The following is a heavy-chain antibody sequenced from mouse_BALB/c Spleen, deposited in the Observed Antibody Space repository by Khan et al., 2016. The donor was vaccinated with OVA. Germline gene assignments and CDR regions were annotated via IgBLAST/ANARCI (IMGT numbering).Heavy chain of an antibody. J-gene: IGHJ3*01. CDR1: GFTFSTYG. CDR3: ERIADYYDSGGCAY. CDR2: IRTGGHYT. D-gene: IGHD1-1*01. V-gene: IGHV5-6*01. Sequence: EVELVESGGDLVEPGGSLKLSCAASGFTFSTYGMSWVRQTPDKRLEWVATIRTGGHYTYYPDSMRGRFTISSDNAKNTLYLQMPSLKSEDTAMFNCERIADYYDSGGCAYGGQGTLVTVSA.